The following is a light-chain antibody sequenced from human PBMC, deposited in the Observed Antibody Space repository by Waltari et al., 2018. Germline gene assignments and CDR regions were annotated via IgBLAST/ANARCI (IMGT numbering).Light chain of an antibody. CDR2: VNS. CDR3: QSYDSSLSGSV. V-gene: IGLV1-40*01. J-gene: IGLJ3*02. Sequence: YQLLPGTAHQRLIEVNSNRPSGVPDRVSGSQPGTTASLAITGLQAEDEADYYCQSYDSSLSGSVFGGGTKLTVL.